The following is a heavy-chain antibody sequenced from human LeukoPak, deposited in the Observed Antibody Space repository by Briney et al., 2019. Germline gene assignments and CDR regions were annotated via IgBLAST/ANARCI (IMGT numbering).Heavy chain of an antibody. CDR2: ISGSGGTK. CDR1: GFTFSSYA. V-gene: IGHV3-23*01. Sequence: GGSLRLSCAASGFTFSSYAMSWVRQAPGKGLEWVSAISGSGGTKYYADSVNGRFTISRDNSKNTQYLQMNSLTAEDTALYYCAQVMGVRGAPSDYWGQGTLVTVSS. J-gene: IGHJ4*02. D-gene: IGHD3-10*01. CDR3: AQVMGVRGAPSDY.